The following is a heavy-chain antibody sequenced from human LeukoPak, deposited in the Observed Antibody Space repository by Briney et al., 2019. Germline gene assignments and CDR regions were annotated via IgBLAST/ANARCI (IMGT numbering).Heavy chain of an antibody. CDR1: GFTFSNSA. CDR2: ISDSGGFT. Sequence: GRSLRLSCAASGFTFSNSAMSWVRQAPGKGLEWVSVISDSGGFTYYADSVQGRFTISRDNSKNTLSLQMNSLRAEDTAVYYCATRPCTSCHFDYWGQGTLVTVSS. J-gene: IGHJ4*02. V-gene: IGHV3-23*01. CDR3: ATRPCTSCHFDY. D-gene: IGHD2-2*01.